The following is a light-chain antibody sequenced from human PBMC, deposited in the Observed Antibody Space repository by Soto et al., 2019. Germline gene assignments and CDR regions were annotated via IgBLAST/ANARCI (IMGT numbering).Light chain of an antibody. Sequence: EIVLTQSPATLSASPGDSAALSCRASQDVGHYVAWYRQIPGQAPRLLIYDTSNRAAGIPDRCRGSGSGTDFTLTISSLEPEDFAVYDCQQRSTWPPLTFGGGTKVEIK. CDR3: QQRSTWPPLT. CDR2: DTS. CDR1: QDVGHY. V-gene: IGKV3-11*01. J-gene: IGKJ4*01.